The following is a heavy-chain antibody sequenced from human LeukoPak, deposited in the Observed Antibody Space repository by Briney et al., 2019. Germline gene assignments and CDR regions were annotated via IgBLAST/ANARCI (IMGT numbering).Heavy chain of an antibody. J-gene: IGHJ4*02. CDR1: GFTFSSYS. D-gene: IGHD6-19*01. Sequence: GGSLRLSCAASGFTFSSYSMNWVRQAPGKGLEWVSSISSSSSYIYYADSVKGRFTISRDNAKNSLYPQMNSLRAEDTAVYYCARERGQWLVRSYFDYWGQGTLVTVSS. CDR3: ARERGQWLVRSYFDY. V-gene: IGHV3-21*01. CDR2: ISSSSSYI.